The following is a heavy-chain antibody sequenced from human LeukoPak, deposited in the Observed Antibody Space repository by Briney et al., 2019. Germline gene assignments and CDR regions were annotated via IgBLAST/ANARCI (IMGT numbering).Heavy chain of an antibody. Sequence: GGSLRLSCAASGFTFNTYAMSWVRQAPGKGLEWVSAISGSGGGTYHADSVKGRFTISRDNSKNTLFLLMNKLRAEDTAVYYCAREFVVYNDYLWGTYHNDAFDIWGQGTMVTVSS. CDR2: ISGSGGGT. CDR1: GFTFNTYA. V-gene: IGHV3-23*01. J-gene: IGHJ3*02. D-gene: IGHD3-16*01. CDR3: AREFVVYNDYLWGTYHNDAFDI.